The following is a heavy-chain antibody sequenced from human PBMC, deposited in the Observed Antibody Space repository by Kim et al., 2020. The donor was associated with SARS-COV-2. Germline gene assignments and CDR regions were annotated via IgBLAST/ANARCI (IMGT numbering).Heavy chain of an antibody. Sequence: SKTLSLTCTVSGGSISSGDYYWSWIRQPPGKGLEWIGYIYYSGTTYYNPSLKSRVTISVDTSKNQFSLKLSSVTAADTAVYSCARGEGITIFGVVIIGAFDVWGPGTMVTVSS. CDR1: GGSISSGDYY. D-gene: IGHD3-3*01. J-gene: IGHJ3*01. CDR3: ARGEGITIFGVVIIGAFDV. V-gene: IGHV4-30-4*01. CDR2: IYYSGTT.